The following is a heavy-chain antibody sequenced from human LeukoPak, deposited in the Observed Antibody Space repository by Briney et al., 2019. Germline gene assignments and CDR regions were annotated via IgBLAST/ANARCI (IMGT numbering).Heavy chain of an antibody. Sequence: GASVKVSCKVSGYTFTSYDINWVRQATGQGLEWMGWMNPNSGNTGYAQKFQGRVTITADKSTSTAYMELSSLRSEDTAVYYCARAKYYYGSGSYYYYGMDVWGQGTTVTVSS. D-gene: IGHD3-10*01. V-gene: IGHV1-8*03. J-gene: IGHJ6*02. CDR2: MNPNSGNT. CDR3: ARAKYYYGSGSYYYYGMDV. CDR1: GYTFTSYD.